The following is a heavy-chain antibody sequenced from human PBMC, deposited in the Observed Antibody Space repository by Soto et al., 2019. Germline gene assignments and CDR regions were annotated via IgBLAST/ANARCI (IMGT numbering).Heavy chain of an antibody. Sequence: ASVKVCCTASGYTFTNYGISWVRQATGQGLEWMGWINTYNGNTNHAQKLQGRVTMTTDTSTSTAYMELRSLRSDDTAVYYCARGVGSGTYYNQYNWFDPWGQGTLVTVSS. V-gene: IGHV1-18*01. CDR3: ARGVGSGTYYNQYNWFDP. CDR2: INTYNGNT. D-gene: IGHD3-10*01. CDR1: GYTFTNYG. J-gene: IGHJ5*02.